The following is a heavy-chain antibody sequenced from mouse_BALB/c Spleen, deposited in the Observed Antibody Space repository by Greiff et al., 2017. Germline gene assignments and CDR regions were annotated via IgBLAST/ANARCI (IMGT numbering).Heavy chain of an antibody. Sequence: DVHLVESGPGLVKPSQSLSLTCSVTGYSITSGYYWNWIRQFPGNKLEWMGYISYDGSNNYNPSLKNRISITRDTSKNQFFLKLNSVTTEDTATYYCARDDYRYYFDYWGQGTTLTVSS. V-gene: IGHV3-6*02. CDR3: ARDDYRYYFDY. CDR2: ISYDGSN. J-gene: IGHJ2*01. D-gene: IGHD2-14*01. CDR1: GYSITSGYY.